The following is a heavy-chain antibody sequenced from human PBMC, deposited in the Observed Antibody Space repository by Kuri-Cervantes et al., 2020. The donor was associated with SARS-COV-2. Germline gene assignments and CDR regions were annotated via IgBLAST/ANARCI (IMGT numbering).Heavy chain of an antibody. J-gene: IGHJ4*02. V-gene: IGHV3-30*04. Sequence: LSPTCAASKFTFSSFPMHRVRQAPGKGLEWVAVISYDGSKKYYADSVKGRFTISRDNSKNMLYQQMNSLRAEDTAVYYCARGRIVVPAGKLRRDMKIDHWGQGTLVTVSS. CDR3: ARGRIVVPAGKLRRDMKIDH. CDR2: ISYDGSKK. CDR1: KFTFSSFP. D-gene: IGHD2-2*01.